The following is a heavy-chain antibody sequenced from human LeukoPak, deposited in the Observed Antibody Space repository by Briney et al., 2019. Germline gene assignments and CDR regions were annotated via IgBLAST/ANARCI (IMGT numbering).Heavy chain of an antibody. CDR3: ARLYGGYAFDI. Sequence: GGSLRLSCAASGFTFSSYSMNWVRQAPGKGLEWVSYISSSSSTIYYADSVKGRFTISRDNAKNSLYLQMNSLRAEDTAVYYCARLYGGYAFDIWGQGTMVTVSS. CDR1: GFTFSSYS. J-gene: IGHJ3*02. CDR2: ISSSSSTI. V-gene: IGHV3-48*01. D-gene: IGHD2-8*01.